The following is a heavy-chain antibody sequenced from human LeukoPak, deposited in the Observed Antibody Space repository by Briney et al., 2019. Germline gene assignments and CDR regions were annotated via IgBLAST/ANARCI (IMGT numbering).Heavy chain of an antibody. CDR3: ASRGGESGYSYGYNAFDI. Sequence: SQTLSLTCAISGDSVSSNSAAWNWIRQSPSRGLEWLGRTYYRSKWYNDYAVSVKSRITINPDTSKNQFSLQLNSVTPEDTAVYYCASRGGESGYSYGYNAFDIWGQGTMVTVSS. J-gene: IGHJ3*02. V-gene: IGHV6-1*01. CDR2: TYYRSKWYN. CDR1: GDSVSSNSAA. D-gene: IGHD5-18*01.